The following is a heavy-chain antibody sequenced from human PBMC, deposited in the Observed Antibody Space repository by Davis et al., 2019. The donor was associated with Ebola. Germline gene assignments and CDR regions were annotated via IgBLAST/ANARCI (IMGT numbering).Heavy chain of an antibody. J-gene: IGHJ3*02. V-gene: IGHV3-21*01. CDR2: ISSSSSYI. D-gene: IGHD3-22*01. CDR3: ARDTVAYYYDSSGYYLGSDAFDI. CDR1: GFTFSSYS. Sequence: GESLKISCAASGFTFSSYSMNWVRQAPGKGLEWVSSISSSSSYIYYADSVKGRFTISRDNAKNSLYLQMNSLRDEDTAVYYCARDTVAYYYDSSGYYLGSDAFDIWGQGTMVTVSS.